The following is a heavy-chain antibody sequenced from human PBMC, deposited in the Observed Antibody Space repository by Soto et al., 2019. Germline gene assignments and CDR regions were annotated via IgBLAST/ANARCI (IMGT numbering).Heavy chain of an antibody. CDR1: GFTFSSYA. CDR3: AKSPEYDFWSGYYTGYLDY. J-gene: IGHJ4*02. D-gene: IGHD3-3*01. Sequence: GGSLRLSCAASGFTFSSYAMSWVRQAPGKGLEWVSAISGSGGSTYYADSVKGRFTISRDNSKNTLYLQMNSLRAEDTAEYYCAKSPEYDFWSGYYTGYLDYWGQGTLVTVSS. CDR2: ISGSGGST. V-gene: IGHV3-23*01.